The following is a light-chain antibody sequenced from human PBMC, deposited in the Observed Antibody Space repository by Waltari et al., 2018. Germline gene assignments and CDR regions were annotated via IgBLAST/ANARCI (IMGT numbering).Light chain of an antibody. V-gene: IGKV3-15*01. Sequence: EIVMTQSPATLSVSPGERATLSCRASQRISTKLAWYQQKPGQTPRLLIYGDSTRATGIPARFSGSGSETDFTLCISSLQSEDFAVYYCQQYNNWPLTFGGGTKVEIK. J-gene: IGKJ4*01. CDR2: GDS. CDR3: QQYNNWPLT. CDR1: QRISTK.